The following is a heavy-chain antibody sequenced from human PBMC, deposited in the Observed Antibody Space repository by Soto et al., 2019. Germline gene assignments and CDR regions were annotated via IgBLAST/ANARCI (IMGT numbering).Heavy chain of an antibody. CDR3: ARVRGSSGWAV. J-gene: IGHJ4*02. V-gene: IGHV4-61*01. D-gene: IGHD6-19*01. Sequence: QVQLQESGPGLVKPSETLSLTCTVSGGSVSSGSYYWSWIRQPPGKGLEWIGYIYYSGSTNYNPSLKSXXTXSXXTSKNQFALKLSSVTAADTAVYYCARVRGSSGWAVWGQGTLVTVSS. CDR1: GGSVSSGSYY. CDR2: IYYSGST.